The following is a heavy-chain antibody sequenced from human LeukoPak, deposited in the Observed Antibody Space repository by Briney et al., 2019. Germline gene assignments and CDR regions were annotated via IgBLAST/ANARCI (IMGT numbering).Heavy chain of an antibody. D-gene: IGHD6-13*01. J-gene: IGHJ4*02. CDR1: GFAFSTYT. CDR2: IYGNGYEA. Sequence: GGSLRLSCTASGFAFSTYTMNWIRQAPGEGLEWVSGIYGNGYEAFYADSVKGRFTISRDNSKSTLYLQMNSLRAEDTAIYYCTKDRVPDGRWSLDYGGQGTLVIVSS. V-gene: IGHV3-23*01. CDR3: TKDRVPDGRWSLDY.